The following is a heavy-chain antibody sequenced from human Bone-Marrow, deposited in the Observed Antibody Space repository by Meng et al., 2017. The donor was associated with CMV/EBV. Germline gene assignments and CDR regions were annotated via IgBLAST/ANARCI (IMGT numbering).Heavy chain of an antibody. D-gene: IGHD6-13*01. CDR3: ARDDGFSSSWSDTPHFYYYYGMDV. J-gene: IGHJ6*02. Sequence: GESLKISCAASGFTFSTYDMHWVRQAPGKGLEWVAVISNDGSNKYYADSVKGRFTISRDNSKNTLYLQMNSLRTEDTAIYYCARDDGFSSSWSDTPHFYYYYGMDVWGQGTTVTVSS. CDR2: ISNDGSNK. V-gene: IGHV3-30-3*01. CDR1: GFTFSTYD.